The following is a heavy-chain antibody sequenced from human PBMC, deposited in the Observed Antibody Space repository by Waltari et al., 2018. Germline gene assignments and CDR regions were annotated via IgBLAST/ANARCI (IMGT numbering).Heavy chain of an antibody. CDR2: MNLHGSIT. D-gene: IGHD6-13*01. J-gene: IGHJ4*02. CDR3: VLYSSSFLGDC. CDR1: GFIFSSSW. Sequence: EVQLVESGGDLVQPGGSLRLSCTASGFIFSSSWMHWVRQGPGKGLVSVAHMNLHGSITNYADAVKGRFPISRDNASNTLFLQMTSLRAEDTAIYYCVLYSSSFLGDCWGQGTLVTVSS. V-gene: IGHV3-74*01.